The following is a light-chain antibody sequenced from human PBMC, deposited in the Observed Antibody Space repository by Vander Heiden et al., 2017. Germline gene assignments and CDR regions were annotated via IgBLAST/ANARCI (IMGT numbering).Light chain of an antibody. CDR1: DSNIGLTT. Sequence: QSVLTQPPSASGTHGQRVTISCSGSDSNIGLTTVTWYQQLPGTAPKLLIYNNNQRPSGVPDRFSGSKSGTSASLAIIGLQSEDEADYYCSAWDKWPHVFGTGTKVTV. CDR3: SAWDKWPHV. V-gene: IGLV1-44*01. CDR2: NNN. J-gene: IGLJ1*01.